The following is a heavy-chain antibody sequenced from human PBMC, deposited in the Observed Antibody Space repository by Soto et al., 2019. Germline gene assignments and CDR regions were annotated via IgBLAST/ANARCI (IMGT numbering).Heavy chain of an antibody. J-gene: IGHJ6*03. CDR2: IYYSGST. CDR1: GVSISSGGYY. D-gene: IGHD3-3*01. Sequence: SETLSLTCTVSGVSISSGGYYWRWIRQHPGKGLEWIGYIYYSGSTYYNPSLKSRVTISVDTSKNQFSLKLSSVTAADTAVYYCARGGKLRFLEWSYYMDVWGKGTTVTVSS. CDR3: ARGGKLRFLEWSYYMDV. V-gene: IGHV4-31*03.